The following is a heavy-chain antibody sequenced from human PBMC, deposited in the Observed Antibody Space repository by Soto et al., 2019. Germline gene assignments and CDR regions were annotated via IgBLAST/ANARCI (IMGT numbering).Heavy chain of an antibody. CDR2: INHSGST. V-gene: IGHV4-34*01. CDR1: GGSFSGYY. Sequence: PETLSLTCAVYGGSFSGYYWSWIRQPPGKGLEWIGEINHSGSTNYNPSLKSRVTISVDTSKNQFSLKLSSVTAADTAVYYCARGPPSNDFWSGYYPYYYYYGMDVCGQGTTVTVSS. CDR3: ARGPPSNDFWSGYYPYYYYYGMDV. D-gene: IGHD3-3*01. J-gene: IGHJ6*02.